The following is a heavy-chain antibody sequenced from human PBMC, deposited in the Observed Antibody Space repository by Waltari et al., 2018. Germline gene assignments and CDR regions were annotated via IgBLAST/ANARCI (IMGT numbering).Heavy chain of an antibody. Sequence: EVQLVESGGGLVQFGGSLRLSCAASGITFSSYYMHWVRQTPGKGLVWVSLINGYGTSTTYADSVKGRFTTSRDNARNTLHLQMNSLRVEDTAVYYCATGDSHAFDMWGQGTLVIVSS. D-gene: IGHD4-17*01. CDR2: INGYGTST. J-gene: IGHJ3*02. CDR1: GITFSSYY. V-gene: IGHV3-74*01. CDR3: ATGDSHAFDM.